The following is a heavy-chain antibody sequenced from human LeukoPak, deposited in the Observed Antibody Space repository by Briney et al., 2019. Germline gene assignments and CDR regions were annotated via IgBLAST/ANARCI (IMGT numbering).Heavy chain of an antibody. CDR1: GVSISNHY. CDR2: ISFSGGT. CDR3: ARDQYHGSGTYAWFDP. Sequence: SETLSLTCTVSGVSISNHYWSWIRQPPGKKLEYIGYISFSGGTNHNPSLKSRVSISLDTSKNQFSLNLKSVTAADTAVYYCARDQYHGSGTYAWFDPWGQGTLVTASS. J-gene: IGHJ5*02. V-gene: IGHV4-59*11. D-gene: IGHD3-10*01.